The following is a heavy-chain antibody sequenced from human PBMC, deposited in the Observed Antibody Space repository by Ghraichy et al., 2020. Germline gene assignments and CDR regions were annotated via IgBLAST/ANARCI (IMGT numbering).Heavy chain of an antibody. CDR3: ARWRDAGSFDY. CDR1: GFTLRNYG. J-gene: IGHJ4*02. CDR2: IWYDGNKK. Sequence: GGSLRLSCAASGFTLRNYGMHWVRQAPGEGLEWVALIWYDGNKKYYADSVRGRFTISRDSSKDALYLQMNNLRAEDTAVYYCARWRDAGSFDYWGQGTLVTFSS. D-gene: IGHD5-24*01. V-gene: IGHV3-30*12.